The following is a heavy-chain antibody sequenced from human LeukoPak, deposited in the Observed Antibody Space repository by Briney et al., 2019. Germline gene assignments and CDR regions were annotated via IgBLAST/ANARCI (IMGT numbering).Heavy chain of an antibody. Sequence: GGSLRLSCAASGFTFSSYCMSWVRQAPGKGLEWVANIKQDGSEKYYVDSVKGRFTISRDNAKNTLYLQMNSLRAEDTAVYYCARDTRIAVAGTRYYYYYMDVWGKGTTVTISS. J-gene: IGHJ6*03. D-gene: IGHD6-19*01. CDR2: IKQDGSEK. CDR1: GFTFSSYC. V-gene: IGHV3-7*01. CDR3: ARDTRIAVAGTRYYYYYMDV.